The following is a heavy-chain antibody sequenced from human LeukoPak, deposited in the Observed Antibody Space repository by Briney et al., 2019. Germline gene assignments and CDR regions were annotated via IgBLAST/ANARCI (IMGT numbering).Heavy chain of an antibody. CDR1: GFTFSSYS. V-gene: IGHV3-21*01. CDR3: ARSSAVAGRRWFDP. Sequence: GGSLRLSCAASGFTFSSYSMNWVRQAPGKGLEWVSSISSSSSYIYYADSVKGRFTISRDNAKNSLYLQMNSLRAEDTAVYYCARSSAVAGRRWFDPWGQGTLVTVSS. J-gene: IGHJ5*02. D-gene: IGHD6-19*01. CDR2: ISSSSSYI.